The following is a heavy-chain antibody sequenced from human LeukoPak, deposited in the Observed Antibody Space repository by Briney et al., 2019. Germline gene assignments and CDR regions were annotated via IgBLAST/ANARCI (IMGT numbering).Heavy chain of an antibody. Sequence: GGSLRLSRAASGFTFSSYWMHWVRQAPGKGLVWVSRINRDGSSTSYAESVKGRFTISRDNAKNTLYLQMNSLRAEDTAVYYCARDPRSRYYYDSSGYDYWGQGTLVTVS. CDR2: INRDGSST. CDR3: ARDPRSRYYYDSSGYDY. CDR1: GFTFSSYW. J-gene: IGHJ4*02. V-gene: IGHV3-74*01. D-gene: IGHD3-22*01.